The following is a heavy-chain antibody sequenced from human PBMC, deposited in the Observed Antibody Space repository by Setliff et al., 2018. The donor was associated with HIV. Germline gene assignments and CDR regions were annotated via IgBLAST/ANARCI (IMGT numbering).Heavy chain of an antibody. CDR3: ARVPYRSAWFSGGHDAFDI. Sequence: GASVKVSCKASGYSFARYGLSWVRQAPGQGLEWMGWISGFNGNTKYAQSFQDRVAMTTETATSTAYMEVRSLRSDDTAVYFCARVPYRSAWFSGGHDAFDIWGRGTMVTVSS. J-gene: IGHJ3*02. D-gene: IGHD6-19*01. V-gene: IGHV1-18*01. CDR2: ISGFNGNT. CDR1: GYSFARYG.